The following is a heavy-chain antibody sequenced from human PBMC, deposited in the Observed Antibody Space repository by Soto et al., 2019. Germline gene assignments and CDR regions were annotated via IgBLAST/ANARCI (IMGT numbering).Heavy chain of an antibody. D-gene: IGHD2-8*01. CDR3: AREEVPQWFDRGYYGMDV. Sequence: SETLSLTCAVYGGSFSGYYWTWIRQPPGKGLEWIGDINHSGSTNYNSSLKSRVTISVDTSKNQLSLNLKSVTAADTAVYYCAREEVPQWFDRGYYGMDVWGQGTTVTVSS. CDR2: INHSGST. V-gene: IGHV4-34*01. CDR1: GGSFSGYY. J-gene: IGHJ6*02.